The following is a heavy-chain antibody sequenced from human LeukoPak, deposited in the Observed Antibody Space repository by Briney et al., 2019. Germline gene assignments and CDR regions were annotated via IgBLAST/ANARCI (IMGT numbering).Heavy chain of an antibody. D-gene: IGHD4-17*01. V-gene: IGHV3-23*01. CDR3: AKAYGDYLDY. Sequence: GGSLRLSCAASGFTFRSYWMHWVRQAPGKGLEWVSAISGSGGSTYYADSVKGRFTISRDNSKNTLYLQMNSLRAEDTAVYYCAKAYGDYLDYWGQGTLVTVSS. J-gene: IGHJ4*02. CDR1: GFTFRSYW. CDR2: ISGSGGST.